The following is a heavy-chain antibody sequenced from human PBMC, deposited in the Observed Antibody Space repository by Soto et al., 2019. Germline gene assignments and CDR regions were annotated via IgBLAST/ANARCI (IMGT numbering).Heavy chain of an antibody. D-gene: IGHD4-17*01. CDR2: INHSGSA. CDR1: GGSFSDYI. J-gene: IGHJ5*02. CDR3: ARETYGDYVGYFDP. Sequence: SETLSLTCDVYGGSFSDYIWTWIRQTPGKGLQWIGQINHSGSANYNPSLKSRVIISVDRSKNQFSLKVSSVTAADTAVYYCARETYGDYVGYFDPWGQGTLVTVSS. V-gene: IGHV4-34*01.